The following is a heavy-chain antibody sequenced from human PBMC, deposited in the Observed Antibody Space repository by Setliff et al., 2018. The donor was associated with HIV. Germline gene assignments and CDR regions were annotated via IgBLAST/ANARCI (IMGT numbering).Heavy chain of an antibody. V-gene: IGHV2-70*11. D-gene: IGHD3-10*01. Sequence: SGPTLVNPTQTLTLTCTFSGFSLSPRGMSVSWIRQPPGKALEWLARIDWDDAKYYSTSLKTRLTISKDTSKDQVVLTMTNMDPVDTATYYGARGSESLTYFDNLGPGTLVTVSS. CDR1: GFSLSPRGMS. J-gene: IGHJ4*02. CDR3: ARGSESLTYFDN. CDR2: IDWDDAK.